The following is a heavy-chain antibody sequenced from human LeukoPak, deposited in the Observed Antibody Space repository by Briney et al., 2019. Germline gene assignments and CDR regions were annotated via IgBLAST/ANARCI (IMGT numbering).Heavy chain of an antibody. D-gene: IGHD5-12*01. Sequence: SETLSLTGTVSGGSIRSSSYYWGWIRQPPGKGLEWIGSLYYSGSTYYNPSLKSRVTISVDTSKNQFSLKLSSVTAADTAVYYCARGASGYDAPGDWFDPWAQGTLVTVSS. CDR1: GGSIRSSSYY. CDR2: LYYSGST. CDR3: ARGASGYDAPGDWFDP. V-gene: IGHV4-39*01. J-gene: IGHJ5*02.